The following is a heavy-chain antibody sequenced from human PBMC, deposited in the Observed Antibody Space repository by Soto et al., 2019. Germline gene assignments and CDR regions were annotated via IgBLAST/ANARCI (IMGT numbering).Heavy chain of an antibody. CDR1: GFSFSSHN. CDR3: ARSGNYRLDC. V-gene: IGHV3-48*01. D-gene: IGHD1-26*01. Sequence: EVQLVESGGGLVQPGGSLRLSCAASGFSFSSHNMNWVRQAPGKGLAWISYISTSGSSIYYADSVKGRFTISRDNAKNSLYLQMNSMRAEDTALYYCARSGNYRLDCWGQGPLVTVSS. CDR2: ISTSGSSI. J-gene: IGHJ4*02.